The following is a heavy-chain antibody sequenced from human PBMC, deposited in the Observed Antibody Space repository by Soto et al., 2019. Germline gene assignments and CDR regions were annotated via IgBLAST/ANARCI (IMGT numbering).Heavy chain of an antibody. V-gene: IGHV1-69*06. D-gene: IGHD2-21*01. CDR1: GGTFNNYV. CDR2: IIPIFGTP. J-gene: IGHJ4*02. Sequence: SVKVSCKASGGTFNNYVINWVRQAPGQGLEWMAGIIPIFGTPNYAQKFQGRVTITADKSTSTAYMELNSLRSEDTAVYYCAGRCDGANCLAHFDYWGQGTLVTVS. CDR3: AGRCDGANCLAHFDY.